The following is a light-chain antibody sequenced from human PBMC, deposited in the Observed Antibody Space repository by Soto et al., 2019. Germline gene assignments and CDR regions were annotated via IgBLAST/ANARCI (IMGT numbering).Light chain of an antibody. CDR3: QQNNNRART. V-gene: IGKV3-15*01. CDR1: QSVSSD. Sequence: VMSLSPAPLSVSPGERATLSCRASQSVSSDLAWYHQKPGQAPRLLIYGASTRATGIPARFSGSGSGTEFTLTINSLESDDFAVYHCQQNNNRARTFGQGTKVDIK. J-gene: IGKJ1*01. CDR2: GAS.